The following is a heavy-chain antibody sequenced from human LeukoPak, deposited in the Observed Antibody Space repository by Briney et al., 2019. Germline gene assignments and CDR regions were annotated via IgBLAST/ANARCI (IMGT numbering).Heavy chain of an antibody. CDR1: GFTVSSNY. V-gene: IGHV3-21*01. CDR2: ISSSSNYI. J-gene: IGHJ3*02. Sequence: GGSLRLSCAASGFTVSSNYMNWVRQAPGKGLEWVSYISSSSNYIYYADSVKGRFTISRDNAKNSLYLQMNSLRAEDTAVYYCARECMDTTMVDAFDIWGQGTMVTVSS. D-gene: IGHD5-18*01. CDR3: ARECMDTTMVDAFDI.